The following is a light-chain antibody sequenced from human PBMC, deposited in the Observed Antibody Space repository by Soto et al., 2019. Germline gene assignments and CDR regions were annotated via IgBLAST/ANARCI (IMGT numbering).Light chain of an antibody. J-gene: IGKJ2*01. CDR3: QQSYNTPMYA. Sequence: DIQMTQSPSSLSASVGDRVTIACRASQSISSYVNWYQQKPGKAPKLLIYAASSLQSRVPSRFSGRGSWTDFTLTISTTQPDDCATYYCQQSYNTPMYAIGQGTKLEIK. CDR2: AAS. V-gene: IGKV1-39*01. CDR1: QSISSY.